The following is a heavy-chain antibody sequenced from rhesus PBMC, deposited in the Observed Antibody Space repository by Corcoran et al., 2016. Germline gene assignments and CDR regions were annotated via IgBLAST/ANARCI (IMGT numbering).Heavy chain of an antibody. J-gene: IGHJ4*01. CDR3: ASPIAAVRYYFDY. CDR2: IYGSGGGT. V-gene: IGHV4-106*01. CDR1: GGSISDDYY. Sequence: QVQLQESGPGLVKPSETLSLTCAVSGGSISDDYYWSWIRQPPGKGLEWIGYIYGSGGGTNYNPALKKRVTISIDTSKNQFSLKLSSVTAADTAVYYCASPIAAVRYYFDYWGQGVLVTVSS. D-gene: IGHD6-25*01.